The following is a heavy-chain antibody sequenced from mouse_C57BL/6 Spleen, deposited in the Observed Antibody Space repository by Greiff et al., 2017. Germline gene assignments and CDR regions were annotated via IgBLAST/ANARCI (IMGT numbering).Heavy chain of an antibody. CDR1: GYSFTGYY. V-gene: IGHV1-42*01. D-gene: IGHD4-1*02. J-gene: IGHJ2*01. CDR3: ATTGTFPFDD. Sequence: VQLQQSGPELVKPGASVKISCKASGYSFTGYYMNWVKQSPEKSLEWIGEINPSTGGTTYNQKFKAKATLTVDKSSSTAYMQLKSLTSEDSAVYYCATTGTFPFDDWGQGTTLTVSS. CDR2: INPSTGGT.